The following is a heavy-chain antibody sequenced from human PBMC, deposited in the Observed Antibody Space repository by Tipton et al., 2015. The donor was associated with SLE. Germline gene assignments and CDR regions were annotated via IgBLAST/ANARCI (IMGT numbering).Heavy chain of an antibody. CDR3: AREAYSSSWYSGDY. Sequence: TLSLTCTVSGGSISSSSYYWGWIRQPPGKGLEWIGSIYYSGSTYYNPSLKSRVTISVDTSKNQFSPKLSSVTAADTAVYYCAREAYSSSWYSGDYWGQGTLVTVSS. J-gene: IGHJ4*02. CDR2: IYYSGST. CDR1: GGSISSSSYY. V-gene: IGHV4-39*07. D-gene: IGHD6-13*01.